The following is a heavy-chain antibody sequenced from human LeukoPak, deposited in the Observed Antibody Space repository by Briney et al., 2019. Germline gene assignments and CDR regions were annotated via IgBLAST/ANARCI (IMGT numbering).Heavy chain of an antibody. Sequence: ASGKLCCKASGYTFTSYDINWVRQATGQGLGWVWWMNPNSGNTGYAQKVQGRGTMTRYTSISTAYMELRSLKSEDTAVYYCARVPRTGISGTHYFDYWGQGTLVTVSS. CDR2: MNPNSGNT. D-gene: IGHD1-20*01. V-gene: IGHV1-8*01. J-gene: IGHJ4*02. CDR3: ARVPRTGISGTHYFDY. CDR1: GYTFTSYD.